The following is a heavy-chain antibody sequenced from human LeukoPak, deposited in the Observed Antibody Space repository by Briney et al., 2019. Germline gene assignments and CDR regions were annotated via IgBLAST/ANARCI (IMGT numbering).Heavy chain of an antibody. CDR1: GFTFSGYA. CDR2: IKDDGSAK. Sequence: GGSLRLSCAASGFTFSGYAMSWVRQAPGKGLEWVGNIKDDGSAKYYVDSVKGRFTISRDNAKNSLFLQMNNLRAEDTAVYYCARDNPGYGAYESWGQGTRVTVSS. J-gene: IGHJ5*02. CDR3: ARDNPGYGAYES. V-gene: IGHV3-7*01. D-gene: IGHD4/OR15-4a*01.